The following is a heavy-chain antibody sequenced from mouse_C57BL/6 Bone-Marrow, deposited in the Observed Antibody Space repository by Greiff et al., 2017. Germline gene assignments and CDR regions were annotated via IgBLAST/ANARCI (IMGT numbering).Heavy chain of an antibody. CDR3: ARSLIYYYGSSYDY. CDR1: GYTFTSYW. V-gene: IGHV1-69*01. CDR2: IDPSDSYT. Sequence: QVQLQQPGAELVMPGASVKLSCKASGYTFTSYWMHWVKQRPGQGLEWIGEIDPSDSYTNYNQQFKGKSTLTVDKSSSTAYMQLSSLTSEYSAVYCCARSLIYYYGSSYDYWGQGTTLTVSS. J-gene: IGHJ2*01. D-gene: IGHD1-1*01.